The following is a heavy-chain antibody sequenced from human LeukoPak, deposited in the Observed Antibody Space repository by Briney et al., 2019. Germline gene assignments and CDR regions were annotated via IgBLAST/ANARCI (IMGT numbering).Heavy chain of an antibody. CDR2: ISSSGSTI. Sequence: GGPLRLSCAASGFTFSSYEMNWVRQAPGKGLEWVSYISSSGSTIYYADSVKGRFTISRDNAKNSLYLQMNSLRAEDTAVYYCARGGVLRFLEWFQSGAFDIWGQGAMVTVSS. V-gene: IGHV3-48*03. J-gene: IGHJ3*02. CDR3: ARGGVLRFLEWFQSGAFDI. D-gene: IGHD3-3*01. CDR1: GFTFSSYE.